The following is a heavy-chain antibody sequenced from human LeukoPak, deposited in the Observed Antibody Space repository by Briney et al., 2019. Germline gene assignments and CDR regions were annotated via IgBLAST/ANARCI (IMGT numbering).Heavy chain of an antibody. CDR1: GYTFTGYY. V-gene: IGHV1-2*02. D-gene: IGHD2-2*02. J-gene: IGHJ5*02. Sequence: ASVKVSCKASGYTFTGYYMHWVRQAPGQGLEWMGWINPNSGGTNYAQKFQGRVTMTRDTSISTAYMELSRLRSDGTAVYYCARGVHDIVVVPAAIWNAGRFDPWGQGTLVTVSS. CDR3: ARGVHDIVVVPAAIWNAGRFDP. CDR2: INPNSGGT.